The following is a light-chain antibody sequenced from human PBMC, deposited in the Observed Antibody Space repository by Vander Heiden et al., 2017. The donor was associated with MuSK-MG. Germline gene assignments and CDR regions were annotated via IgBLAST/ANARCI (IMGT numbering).Light chain of an antibody. CDR2: DAS. Sequence: EIVLTQSPDTLSLSPGEGATLSCRASQIVTSNYLAWYQQKPGQAPRLLIYDASRRAIGIPDRFRGSGSGTDFTLTITSVEPADSAVFYCQHEADPPISFGQGTRLEIK. CDR3: QHEADPPIS. J-gene: IGKJ5*01. V-gene: IGKV3-20*01. CDR1: QIVTSNY.